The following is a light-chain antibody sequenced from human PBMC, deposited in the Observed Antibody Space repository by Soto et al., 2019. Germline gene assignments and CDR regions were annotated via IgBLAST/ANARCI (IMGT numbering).Light chain of an antibody. J-gene: IGKJ2*01. V-gene: IGKV3-20*01. Sequence: EIVLTQSPDTLALSPGDSATLSCRASQSVTSNYLAWYQQKPGQHPRLLIFRISSKATGIPDRFSGSRSETDFKLNIARLEPQDFAVYSCQQYGSSYAFGQGNKLEIK. CDR2: RIS. CDR1: QSVTSNY. CDR3: QQYGSSYA.